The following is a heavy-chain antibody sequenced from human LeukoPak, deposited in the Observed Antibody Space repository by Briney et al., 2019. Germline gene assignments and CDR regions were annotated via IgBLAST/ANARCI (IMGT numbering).Heavy chain of an antibody. CDR2: IKQDGSEK. V-gene: IGHV3-7*01. J-gene: IGHJ4*02. CDR1: GFTFSTYW. CDR3: ARERQNKDFWSGGDY. Sequence: RTGGSLRLSCAASGFTFSTYWMSWVRQAPGKGLEWVANIKQDGSEKYYVDSVKGRFTISRDNAKNSLYLQMNTLRPEDTAVYHCARERQNKDFWSGGDYWGQGTLVTVSS. D-gene: IGHD3-3*01.